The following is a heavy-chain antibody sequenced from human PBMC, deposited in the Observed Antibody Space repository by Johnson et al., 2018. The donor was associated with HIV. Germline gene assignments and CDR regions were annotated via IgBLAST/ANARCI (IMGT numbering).Heavy chain of an antibody. CDR1: GFTFSSYA. D-gene: IGHD5-24*01. CDR2: ISYDGSNR. J-gene: IGHJ3*02. V-gene: IGHV3-30*14. Sequence: VQLVESGGGVVQPGRSLRLSCAASGFTFSSYAMHWVRQAPGRGLEWVAVISYDGSNRYYADSVKGRFTISRDNSKNTLHLQMNSLRVEDTAVYYCARACRDGYTGDAFDIWGQGTMVTVSS. CDR3: ARACRDGYTGDAFDI.